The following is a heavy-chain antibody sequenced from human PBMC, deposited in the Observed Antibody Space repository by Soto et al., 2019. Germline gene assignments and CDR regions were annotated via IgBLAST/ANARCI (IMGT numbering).Heavy chain of an antibody. CDR2: ISGSGGTT. D-gene: IGHD2-2*01. CDR1: GFTFSSYA. CDR3: AKVLSSTNCYGLRPYLLAV. Sequence: GGSLRLSCEASGFTFSSYAMSGVRQAPGKGLEWVSAISGSGGTTYYADSVKGRLTISRDISKNTLYLQVNSLRAEDTAIYYCAKVLSSTNCYGLRPYLLAVSGRGSTVPGSS. J-gene: IGHJ6*02. V-gene: IGHV3-23*01.